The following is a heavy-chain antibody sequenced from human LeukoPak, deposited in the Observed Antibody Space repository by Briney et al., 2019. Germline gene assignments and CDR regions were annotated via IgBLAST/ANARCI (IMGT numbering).Heavy chain of an antibody. J-gene: IGHJ3*02. V-gene: IGHV1-18*01. Sequence: ASVKVSCKASGYTFNTYGFTGVRQAPGQGLEWLGWISPYNADTNYAQKLQGRATMSTDTSTTTAYMELRSLRSDDTAGYYCAREGDGRSGEVRAFDIWGQGTMVTVSS. CDR1: GYTFNTYG. CDR2: ISPYNADT. D-gene: IGHD3-10*01. CDR3: AREGDGRSGEVRAFDI.